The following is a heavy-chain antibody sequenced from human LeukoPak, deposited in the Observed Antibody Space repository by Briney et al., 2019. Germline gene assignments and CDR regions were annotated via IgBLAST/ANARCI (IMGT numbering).Heavy chain of an antibody. V-gene: IGHV5-10-1*01. CDR1: GYSFTSYW. J-gene: IGHJ5*02. D-gene: IGHD4-17*01. CDR3: ARHFTTVTTYRVGWFDP. Sequence: PGESLRISCKGSGYSFTSYWISWVRQMPGKGLEWMGRIDPSDSYTNYSPSFQGHVTISADKSISTAYLQWSSLKASDTAMYYCARHFTTVTTYRVGWFDPWGQGTLVTVSS. CDR2: IDPSDSYT.